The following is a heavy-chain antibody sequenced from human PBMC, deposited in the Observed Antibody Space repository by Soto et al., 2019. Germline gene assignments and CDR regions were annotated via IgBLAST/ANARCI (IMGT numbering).Heavy chain of an antibody. CDR3: ARESQLDNWFDP. D-gene: IGHD6-6*01. J-gene: IGHJ5*02. Sequence: QLQLQESGSGLVKPSQTLSLTCAVSGGSISSGGYSWSWIRQPPGKGLEWIGYIYHSGSTYYNPSLKRRXLIXVXTSKNQFSLKLSSVTAADTAVYYCARESQLDNWFDPWGQGTLVTVSS. CDR2: IYHSGST. CDR1: GGSISSGGYS. V-gene: IGHV4-30-2*01.